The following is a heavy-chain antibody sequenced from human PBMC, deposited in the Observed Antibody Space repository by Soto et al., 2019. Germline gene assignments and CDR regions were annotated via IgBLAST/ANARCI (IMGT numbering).Heavy chain of an antibody. CDR2: ISSDGDIT. Sequence: GGSLRLSCSASGFTFGEYSMHWVRQAPGKGLQYVSTISSDGDITYYADSVKGRFTISRDNSKNTLYLQMNSLRPEDTAVYYCVKVSTFYDILTGYYSTNFFDPWGQGTLVTVSS. D-gene: IGHD3-9*01. CDR1: GFTFGEYS. V-gene: IGHV3-64D*06. CDR3: VKVSTFYDILTGYYSTNFFDP. J-gene: IGHJ5*02.